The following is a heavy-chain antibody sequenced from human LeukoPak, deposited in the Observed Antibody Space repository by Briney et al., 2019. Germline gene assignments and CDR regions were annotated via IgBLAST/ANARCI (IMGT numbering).Heavy chain of an antibody. Sequence: SETLSLTCAVYGGSFSGYYWSWIGQPPGKGLEWIGEINHSGSTNYNPSLKSRVTIAVDTSKNQFSLKLSSVTVADTAVYYCARTGDYIPFDYWGQGTLVTVSS. CDR3: ARTGDYIPFDY. J-gene: IGHJ4*02. D-gene: IGHD4-17*01. CDR1: GGSFSGYY. V-gene: IGHV4-34*01. CDR2: INHSGST.